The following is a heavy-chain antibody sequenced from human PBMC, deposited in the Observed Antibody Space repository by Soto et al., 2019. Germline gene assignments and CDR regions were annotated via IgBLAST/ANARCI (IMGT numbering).Heavy chain of an antibody. CDR3: ARDSGATRFDYWYFDL. D-gene: IGHD4-17*01. V-gene: IGHV3-33*01. CDR2: IWYDGTNK. J-gene: IGHJ2*01. Sequence: QVQLVESGGGVVQPGRSLRLSCAASGFTFSDSDMHWVRQAPGKGLEWVAVIWYDGTNKYYVESVRGRFTISRDNSKNTLYLQMDSLRAEDTAIHYCARDSGATRFDYWYFDLWGRGTLVTVSS. CDR1: GFTFSDSD.